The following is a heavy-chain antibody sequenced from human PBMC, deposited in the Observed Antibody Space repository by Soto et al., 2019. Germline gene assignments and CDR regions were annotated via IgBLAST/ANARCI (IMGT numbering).Heavy chain of an antibody. V-gene: IGHV6-1*01. CDR3: ARGGWELHPDYFDY. J-gene: IGHJ4*02. Sequence: SQTLSLTGVISGDSVSSNSAAWNWIRQSPSRGLEWLGRTYYRSKWYNDYAVSVKSRITINPDTSKNQFSLQLNSVTPEDTAVYYCARGGWELHPDYFDYWGQGTLVTVSS. CDR1: GDSVSSNSAA. CDR2: TYYRSKWYN. D-gene: IGHD1-26*01.